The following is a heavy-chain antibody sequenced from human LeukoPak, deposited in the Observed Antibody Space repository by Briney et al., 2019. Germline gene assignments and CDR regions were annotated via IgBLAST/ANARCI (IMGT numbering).Heavy chain of an antibody. D-gene: IGHD2-21*02. CDR1: GFTFSSYT. V-gene: IGHV3-30*04. J-gene: IGHJ4*02. Sequence: GGSLRLSCAASGFTFSSYTLHWVRQAPGKGLEWVALISYDGSNKYYADSVKGRFTISRDNSKNTLSLQVNSLGAEDTAVYYCAGSVGGDIPYWGQGTLVTVSS. CDR2: ISYDGSNK. CDR3: AGSVGGDIPY.